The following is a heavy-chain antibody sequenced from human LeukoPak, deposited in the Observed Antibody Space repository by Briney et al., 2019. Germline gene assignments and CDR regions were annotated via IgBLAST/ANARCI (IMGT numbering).Heavy chain of an antibody. D-gene: IGHD5-24*01. CDR1: GFTFSSYA. CDR3: AKDRMATTQISEFDY. CDR2: ISGSGGST. V-gene: IGHV3-23*01. Sequence: PGGSLRLSCAASGFTFSSYAMSWVRQAPGKGLEWVSAISGSGGSTYYADSVKGRFTISRDNSKSTLYLQMNSLRAEDTAVYYCAKDRMATTQISEFDYWGQGTLVTVSS. J-gene: IGHJ4*02.